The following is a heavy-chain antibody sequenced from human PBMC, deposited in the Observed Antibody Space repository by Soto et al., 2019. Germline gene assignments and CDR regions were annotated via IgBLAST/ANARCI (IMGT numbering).Heavy chain of an antibody. J-gene: IGHJ6*02. CDR3: ATSFNCSGGSCYATYDYYYYYGMDV. CDR1: GGSVSSGSYY. CDR2: IYYSGST. Sequence: SETLSLTCTVSGGSVSSGSYYWSWIRQPPGKGLEWIGYIYYSGSTNYNPSLKSRVTISVDTSKNQFSLKLSSVTAADTAVYYCATSFNCSGGSCYATYDYYYYYGMDVWGQGTTVTVSS. V-gene: IGHV4-61*01. D-gene: IGHD2-15*01.